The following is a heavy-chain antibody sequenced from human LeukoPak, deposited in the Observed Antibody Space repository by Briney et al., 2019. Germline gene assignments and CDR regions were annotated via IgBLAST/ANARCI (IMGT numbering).Heavy chain of an antibody. V-gene: IGHV4-61*02. D-gene: IGHD3-10*01. CDR1: GGSISSGSYY. J-gene: IGHJ4*02. CDR3: ARERKTPLLKYYYGSGRVIDY. Sequence: TSETLSLTCTVSGGSISSGSYYWSWIRQPAGKGLEWIGRIYTSGSTNYNPSLKSRVTISVDTSKNQFSLKLSSVTAADTAVYYCARERKTPLLKYYYGSGRVIDYWGQGTLVTVSS. CDR2: IYTSGST.